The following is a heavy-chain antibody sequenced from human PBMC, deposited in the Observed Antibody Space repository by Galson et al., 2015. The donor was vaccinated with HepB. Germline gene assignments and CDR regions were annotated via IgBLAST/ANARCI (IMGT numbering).Heavy chain of an antibody. Sequence: PALVKPTQTLTLTCTFSGFSLTTSGMCVSWIRQPPGKALEWLARIDWDDDEYYSTSLKTRLTISKDTSKNQVVLTMTNMDPVDTATYYCARSLTMVRGGDAFDIWGQGTMVTVSS. CDR3: ARSLTMVRGGDAFDI. CDR2: IDWDDDE. J-gene: IGHJ3*02. V-gene: IGHV2-70*11. CDR1: GFSLTTSGMC. D-gene: IGHD3-10*01.